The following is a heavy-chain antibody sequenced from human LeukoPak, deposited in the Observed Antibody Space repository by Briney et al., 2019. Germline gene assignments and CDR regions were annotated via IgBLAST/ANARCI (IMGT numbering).Heavy chain of an antibody. J-gene: IGHJ1*01. CDR1: GGTFISYA. D-gene: IGHD3-22*01. CDR2: IIPIFASA. V-gene: IGHV1-69*05. Sequence: SVKVSCKASGGTFISYAISWVRQARGQGLEWMGRIIPIFASAIYAQNFQPRVTITTDESTSTAYMELSSLSSEDTAVYYFSRSYYDSSGYFQHWGQGTLVTVSS. CDR3: SRSYYDSSGYFQH.